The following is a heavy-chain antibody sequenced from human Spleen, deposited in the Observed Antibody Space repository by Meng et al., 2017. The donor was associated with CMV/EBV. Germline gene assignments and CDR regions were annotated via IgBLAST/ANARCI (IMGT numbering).Heavy chain of an antibody. CDR2: IFYSGST. V-gene: IGHV4-30-4*08. J-gene: IGHJ5*02. CDR1: GGSISSGDYY. D-gene: IGHD3-10*01. CDR3: AREVVRGEGNWFDP. Sequence: SETLSLTCTVSGGSISSGDYYWSWIRQPPGKGLEWIGYIFYSGSTYYNPSLKSRVIISLDTSKNQFSLKLSSVTAADTAVYYCAREVVRGEGNWFDPWGQGTLVTVSS.